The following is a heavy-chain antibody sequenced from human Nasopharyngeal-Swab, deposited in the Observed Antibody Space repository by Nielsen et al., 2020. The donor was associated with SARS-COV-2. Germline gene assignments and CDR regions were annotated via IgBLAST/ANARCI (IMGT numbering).Heavy chain of an antibody. CDR3: ARCITVIQGGPYYYYFGMDV. D-gene: IGHD3-10*01. Sequence: WIRQPPGKGLEWIGYIYYSGSTYYNPSLRSRVTISVDTSKNQFSLKPNSVTAADTAVYYCARCITVIQGGPYYYYFGMDVWGQGTTVTVSS. J-gene: IGHJ6*02. CDR2: IYYSGST. V-gene: IGHV4-59*01.